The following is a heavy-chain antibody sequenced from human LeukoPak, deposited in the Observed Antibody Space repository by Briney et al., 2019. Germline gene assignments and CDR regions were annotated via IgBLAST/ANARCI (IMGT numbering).Heavy chain of an antibody. CDR2: ISWNSGSI. J-gene: IGHJ4*02. D-gene: IGHD2-21*02. Sequence: GGSPRLSCAASGFTFDDYAMHWVRQAPGKGLEWVSGISWNSGSIGYADSVKGRFTISRDNAKNSLYLQMNSLRAEDTALYYCAKDNCGGDCYYDYWGQGTLVTVSS. V-gene: IGHV3-9*01. CDR3: AKDNCGGDCYYDY. CDR1: GFTFDDYA.